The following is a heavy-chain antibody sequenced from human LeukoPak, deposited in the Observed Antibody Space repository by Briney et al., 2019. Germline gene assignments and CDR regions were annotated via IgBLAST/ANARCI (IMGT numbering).Heavy chain of an antibody. Sequence: PGGSLRLSCAASGFTFSNAWMSWVRQAPGKGLGWVGGIKSKTDGGTTDYAAPVKGRFTISRDDSKNTLYLQMNSLKTEDTAVYYCTTRYSSSWYYFDYWGQGTLVTVSS. CDR3: TTRYSSSWYYFDY. CDR1: GFTFSNAW. CDR2: IKSKTDGGTT. V-gene: IGHV3-15*01. J-gene: IGHJ4*02. D-gene: IGHD6-13*01.